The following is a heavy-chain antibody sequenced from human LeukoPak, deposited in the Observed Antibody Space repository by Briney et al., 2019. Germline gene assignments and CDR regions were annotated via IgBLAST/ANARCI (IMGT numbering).Heavy chain of an antibody. V-gene: IGHV4-39*07. CDR3: ARDCPPPRGRWFDP. CDR2: IYYSGST. J-gene: IGHJ5*02. CDR1: SGSISSISYY. Sequence: SETLSLTCTVSSGSISSISYYWGSLRQPPGKGLEWIGTIYYSGSTYNNPSRKTRVTKSVDTSKNLFFMRLSSVTPADKAFDFCARDCPPPRGRWFDPWGQGTLVSVSS. D-gene: IGHD2-15*01.